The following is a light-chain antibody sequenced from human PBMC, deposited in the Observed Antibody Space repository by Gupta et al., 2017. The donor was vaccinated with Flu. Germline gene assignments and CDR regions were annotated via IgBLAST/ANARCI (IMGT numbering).Light chain of an antibody. CDR1: SSDVGGYNY. CDR2: DVS. V-gene: IGLV2-11*01. CDR3: CADAGSDTVV. Sequence: SALTQPRSVSGSPGQSVTISCTGTSSDVGGYNYVSWYQQHPGKAPKLMIYDVSKRPAGVPVRFSGSKSGNTASLTISEPKAEEAADYYCCADAGSDTVVFGGGTKLTVL. J-gene: IGLJ2*01.